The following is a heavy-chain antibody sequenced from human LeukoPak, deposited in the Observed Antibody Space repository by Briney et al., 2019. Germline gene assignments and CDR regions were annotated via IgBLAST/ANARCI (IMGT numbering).Heavy chain of an antibody. J-gene: IGHJ6*04. D-gene: IGHD3-10*02. Sequence: GGSLRLSCAASGFTFSSYAMSWVRQAPGKGLEWVSGISGSGGRTYYADSVKGRFTISRDNSKNTLYLQMNSLRAEDTAVYYCAELGITMIGGVWGKGTTVTISS. CDR2: ISGSGGRT. V-gene: IGHV3-23*01. CDR1: GFTFSSYA. CDR3: AELGITMIGGV.